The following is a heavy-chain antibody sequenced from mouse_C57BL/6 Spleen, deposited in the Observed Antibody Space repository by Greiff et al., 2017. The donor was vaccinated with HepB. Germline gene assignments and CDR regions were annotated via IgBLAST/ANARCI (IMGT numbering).Heavy chain of an antibody. D-gene: IGHD2-3*01. Sequence: QVQLQQPGAELVKPGASVKLSCKASGYTFTSYWMHWVKQRPGQGLEWIGMIHPNSGSNNYNEKFKSKATLTVDKSSSTAYMQLSSLTSEDSSVYYCARAGLLYYFDYWGQGTTLTVSS. J-gene: IGHJ2*01. CDR3: ARAGLLYYFDY. CDR2: IHPNSGSN. V-gene: IGHV1-64*01. CDR1: GYTFTSYW.